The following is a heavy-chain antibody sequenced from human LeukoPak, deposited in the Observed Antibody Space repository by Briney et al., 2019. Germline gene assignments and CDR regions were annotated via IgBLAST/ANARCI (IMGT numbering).Heavy chain of an antibody. V-gene: IGHV3-30*02. D-gene: IGHD1-1*01. CDR3: AKSDSIKTLFDLAGTTRTWFDY. CDR2: IRYDGSNK. Sequence: GGSLRLSCAASGFTFSSYGMHWVRQAPGKGLEWVAFIRYDGSNKYYADSVKGRFTISRDNSKNTLYLQMNSLRAEDTAVYYCAKSDSIKTLFDLAGTTRTWFDYWGQGTLVTVSS. CDR1: GFTFSSYG. J-gene: IGHJ4*02.